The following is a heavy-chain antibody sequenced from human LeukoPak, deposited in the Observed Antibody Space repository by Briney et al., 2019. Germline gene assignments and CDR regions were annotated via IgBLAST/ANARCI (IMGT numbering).Heavy chain of an antibody. J-gene: IGHJ3*02. CDR3: AKAVGSSGYFSRDAFDI. V-gene: IGHV3-23*01. Sequence: GGALRLSYAPSGFTFSSYAMSWVRQAPGKGLEWVAVISCGGSGTYYADSVRGRFTISRDNSKNTVYLQMNSLRAEDTAIYYCAKAVGSSGYFSRDAFDIWGQGTMVTVSS. CDR2: ISCGGSGT. D-gene: IGHD3-22*01. CDR1: GFTFSSYA.